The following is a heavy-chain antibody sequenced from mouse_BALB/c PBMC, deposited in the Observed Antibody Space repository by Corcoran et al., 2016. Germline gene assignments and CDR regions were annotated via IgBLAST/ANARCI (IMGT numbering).Heavy chain of an antibody. J-gene: IGHJ4*01. CDR3: ARGTGTRAMDY. CDR1: GYSITSGYY. V-gene: IGHV3-6*02. Sequence: VQLQESGPDLVKPSQSLSLTCSVTGYSITSGYYWNWIRKFPGNKLEWMGYISYDGSNNYNPSLKNRISITRDTSKNQFFLKLNSVTTEDTATYYCARGTGTRAMDYWGQGTSVTVSS. D-gene: IGHD4-1*01. CDR2: ISYDGSN.